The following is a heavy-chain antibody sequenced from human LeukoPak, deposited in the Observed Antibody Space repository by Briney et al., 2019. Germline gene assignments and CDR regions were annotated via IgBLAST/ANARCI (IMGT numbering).Heavy chain of an antibody. CDR1: GYTFTSYG. D-gene: IGHD2-2*01. CDR2: ISAYNGNT. CDR3: ARDPPYCSSTSCYFPFDY. Sequence: ASVKVSCKASGYTFTSYGISWVRQAPGQGLERTGWISAYNGNTNYAQKLQGRVTMTTDTSTSTAYMELRSLRSDDTAVYYCARDPPYCSSTSCYFPFDYWGQGTLVTASS. V-gene: IGHV1-18*01. J-gene: IGHJ4*02.